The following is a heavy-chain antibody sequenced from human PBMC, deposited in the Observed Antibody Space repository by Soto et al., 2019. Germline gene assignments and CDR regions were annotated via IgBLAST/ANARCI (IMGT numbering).Heavy chain of an antibody. V-gene: IGHV3-53*01. D-gene: IGHD3-3*01. J-gene: IGHJ5*02. CDR3: ARELSADFWSGYSPPSNWFDP. CDR1: GFTVSSNY. CDR2: IYSGGST. Sequence: PGGSLRLSCAASGFTVSSNYMSWVRQAPGKGLEWVSVIYSGGSTYYADSVKGRFTISRDNSKNTLYLQMNSLRAEDTAVYYCARELSADFWSGYSPPSNWFDPWGQGTLVTVSS.